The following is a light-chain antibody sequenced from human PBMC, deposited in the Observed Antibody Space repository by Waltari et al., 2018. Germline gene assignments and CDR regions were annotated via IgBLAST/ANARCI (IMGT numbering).Light chain of an antibody. CDR3: QQYYSTLPYT. CDR1: QSVLYSSNNKNY. Sequence: DIVMTQSPDSQAVSLGERATINCKSSQSVLYSSNNKNYLAWYQQKPGQPPKLLIYWASTRESGVPDRFSGSGSGTDFTLTISSLQAEDVAVYYCQQYYSTLPYTFGQGTKLEIK. V-gene: IGKV4-1*01. CDR2: WAS. J-gene: IGKJ2*01.